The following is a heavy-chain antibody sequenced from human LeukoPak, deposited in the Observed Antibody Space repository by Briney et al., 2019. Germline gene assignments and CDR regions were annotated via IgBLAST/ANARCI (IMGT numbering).Heavy chain of an antibody. Sequence: GGSLRLSCAASGFTFSSYSMNWVRQAPGKGLEWVSYISSSSSTIYYADSVKGQFTISRDNAKNSLYLQMNSLRAEDTAVYYCARGAHYYDSSGYSETLDYWGQGTLVTVSS. CDR3: ARGAHYYDSSGYSETLDY. V-gene: IGHV3-48*01. CDR1: GFTFSSYS. CDR2: ISSSSSTI. D-gene: IGHD3-22*01. J-gene: IGHJ4*02.